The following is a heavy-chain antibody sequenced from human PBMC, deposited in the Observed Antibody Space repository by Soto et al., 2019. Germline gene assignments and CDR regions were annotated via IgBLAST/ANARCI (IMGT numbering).Heavy chain of an antibody. D-gene: IGHD6-6*01. J-gene: IGHJ3*02. CDR3: ARRHISSSVAGHQQI. V-gene: IGHV3-21*01. CDR1: GFTFSSYS. Sequence: GGSLRLSCAASGFTFSSYSMNWVRQAPGKGLEWVSSISSSSSYIYYADSVKGRFTISRDNAKNSLYLQMNSLRAEDTAVYYCARRHISSSVAGHQQIWGQGTMVTVSS. CDR2: ISSSSSYI.